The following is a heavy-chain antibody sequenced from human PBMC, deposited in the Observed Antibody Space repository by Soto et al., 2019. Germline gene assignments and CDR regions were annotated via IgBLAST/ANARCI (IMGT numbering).Heavy chain of an antibody. CDR1: GYTFTSYD. Sequence: GASVKVSCKASGYTFTSYDMHWVRQAPGQGLERMGIINPSGGSTSYAQKVQGRVTMTRDTSTSTVYMELSSLRSEDTAVYYCARHNSGYDAAFEIWGQGTMVTVSS. J-gene: IGHJ3*02. CDR2: INPSGGST. D-gene: IGHD5-12*01. CDR3: ARHNSGYDAAFEI. V-gene: IGHV1-46*01.